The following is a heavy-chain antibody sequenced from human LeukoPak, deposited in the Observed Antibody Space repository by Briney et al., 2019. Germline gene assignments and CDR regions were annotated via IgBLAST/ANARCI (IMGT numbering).Heavy chain of an antibody. J-gene: IGHJ4*02. D-gene: IGHD3-10*01. CDR1: GGSISSGSYY. CDR2: IYTSGST. Sequence: PSQTLSLTCTVSGGSISSGSYYWSWIRQPAGKGLEWIGRIYTSGSTNYNPSLKSRVTISVDTSKNQFSLKLSSVTAADTAVYYCARHLGSGSYYNRYYFDYWGQGTLVTVSS. V-gene: IGHV4-61*02. CDR3: ARHLGSGSYYNRYYFDY.